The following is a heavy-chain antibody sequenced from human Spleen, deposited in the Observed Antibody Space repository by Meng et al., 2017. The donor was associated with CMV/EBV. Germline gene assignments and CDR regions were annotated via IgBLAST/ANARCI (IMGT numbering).Heavy chain of an antibody. CDR2: MNPNSGNT. V-gene: IGHV1-8*01. CDR1: GIFTGQY. J-gene: IGHJ4*02. D-gene: IGHD6-6*01. CDR3: ARRRGGSSWGDFDY. Sequence: ASVKVSCKASGIFTGQYIHWVRQAPGQGLEWMGWMNPNSGNTGYAQNFQGRVTMTRNTSISTVYMELSGLRSEDTAVYYCARRRGGSSWGDFDYWGQGTLVTVSS.